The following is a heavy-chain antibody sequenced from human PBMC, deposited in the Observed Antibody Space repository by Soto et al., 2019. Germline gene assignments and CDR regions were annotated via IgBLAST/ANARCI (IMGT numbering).Heavy chain of an antibody. CDR1: GGSISSSSYY. D-gene: IGHD3-3*01. Sequence: QLQLQESGPGLVKPSETLSLTCTVSGGSISSSSYYWGWIRQPPGKGLEWIGSIYYSGSTYYNPSLRCRVTISVDTSKNQFSLKLSSVTAADTAVYYCATAGKTYYDFWSGYSKHYYYYYGMDVWGQGTTVTVSS. V-gene: IGHV4-39*01. CDR2: IYYSGST. CDR3: ATAGKTYYDFWSGYSKHYYYYYGMDV. J-gene: IGHJ6*02.